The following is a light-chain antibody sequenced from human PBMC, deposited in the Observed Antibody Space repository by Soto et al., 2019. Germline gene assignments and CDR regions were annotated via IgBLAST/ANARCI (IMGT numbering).Light chain of an antibody. J-gene: IGKJ1*01. CDR1: QSGSNNF. CDR3: QQYGTSPRT. Sequence: EIVLTQSPGTLSLSPGERATLSCRASQSGSNNFLAWYQQKPGQAPRLLIYDASTRATGIQDRFRGSGSGTEFTLTISRLEPEDFAVYYCQQYGTSPRTFGQGTKVEIK. CDR2: DAS. V-gene: IGKV3-20*01.